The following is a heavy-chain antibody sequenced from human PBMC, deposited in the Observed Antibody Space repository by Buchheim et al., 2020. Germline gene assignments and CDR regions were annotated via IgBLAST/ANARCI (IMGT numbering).Heavy chain of an antibody. Sequence: EVQLVESGGGLVQPGGSLRLSCAASGFTFSSYSLNWVRQAPGKGLEWVSYISSSSSTIYYADSVKGRFTISRDNAKNSLYLQMNRLRDEDTAVYYCAEDHDFEGGAYWGQGTL. D-gene: IGHD1-1*01. J-gene: IGHJ4*02. V-gene: IGHV3-48*02. CDR3: AEDHDFEGGAY. CDR2: ISSSSSTI. CDR1: GFTFSSYS.